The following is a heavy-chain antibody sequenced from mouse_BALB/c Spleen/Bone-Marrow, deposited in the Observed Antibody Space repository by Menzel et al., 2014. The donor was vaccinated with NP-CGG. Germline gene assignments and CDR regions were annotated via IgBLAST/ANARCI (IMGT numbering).Heavy chain of an antibody. CDR1: GYSITSGYS. J-gene: IGHJ4*01. CDR2: IHYSGGT. V-gene: IGHV3-1*02. CDR3: ARWNGYYAMDY. D-gene: IGHD1-2*01. Sequence: VQLQQSGPALVKPSQSLSLTCTVTGYSITSGYSWHWIRQFPGNTLEWMGYIHYSGGTNYNPSLKSRISITRDTSKNQFFLQLNSVTTEDTATYYCARWNGYYAMDYWGQGTLVTVSS.